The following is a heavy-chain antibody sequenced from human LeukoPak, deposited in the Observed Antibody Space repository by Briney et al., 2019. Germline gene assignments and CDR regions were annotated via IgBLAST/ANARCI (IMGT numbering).Heavy chain of an antibody. CDR3: AKDKAGGYYFDY. D-gene: IGHD6-19*01. J-gene: IGHJ4*02. CDR1: GFTFDDYA. CDR2: ISWDGGST. Sequence: GGSLRLSCTASGFTFDDYAMHWVRQAPGKGLEWVSLISWDGGSTYYADSVKGRFTISRDNSKNSLYLQMNSLRAEDTALYYCAKDKAGGYYFDYWGQGTLVTVSS. V-gene: IGHV3-43D*03.